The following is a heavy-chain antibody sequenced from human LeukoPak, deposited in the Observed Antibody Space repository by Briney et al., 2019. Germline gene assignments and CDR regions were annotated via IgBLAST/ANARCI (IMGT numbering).Heavy chain of an antibody. CDR3: ARGAKPYDY. CDR2: INAYNGNT. J-gene: IGHJ4*02. Sequence: ASVKVSCKTSGYTFTYYVISWVRQAPGQGLEWMGWINAYNGNTNDAQKFQGRVTMTTDTSTSTAYMELRSLRSDDTAVYYCARGAKPYDYWGQGTLVSASS. CDR1: GYTFTYYV. V-gene: IGHV1-18*01.